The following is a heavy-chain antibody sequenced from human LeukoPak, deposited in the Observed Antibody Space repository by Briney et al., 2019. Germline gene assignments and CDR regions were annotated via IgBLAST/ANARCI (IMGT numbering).Heavy chain of an antibody. Sequence: PGGSLRLSRAASGFTFSNYNMNWVRQAPGKGLEWVSYISSSSSTIYYADSVKGRFTISRDNAKNSLYLQMNSLRAEDTALYYCARDHDSSSCPYFDYWGQGTLVTVSS. D-gene: IGHD6-13*01. CDR2: ISSSSSTI. J-gene: IGHJ4*02. V-gene: IGHV3-48*01. CDR1: GFTFSNYN. CDR3: ARDHDSSSCPYFDY.